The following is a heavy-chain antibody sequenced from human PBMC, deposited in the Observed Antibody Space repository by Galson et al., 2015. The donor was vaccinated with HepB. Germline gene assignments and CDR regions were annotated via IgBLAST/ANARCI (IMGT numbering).Heavy chain of an antibody. D-gene: IGHD3-22*01. CDR2: IYWDDDK. Sequence: PALVKPTQTLTLTCTFSGFSLSTSGVGVGWIRQPPGKALEWLALIYWDDDKRYSPSLKSRLTITKDTSKNQVVLTMTIMDPVDTATYYCAHSRPTTYYYDSSGYPESAFDIWGQGTMVTVSS. CDR3: AHSRPTTYYYDSSGYPESAFDI. CDR1: GFSLSTSGVG. J-gene: IGHJ3*02. V-gene: IGHV2-5*02.